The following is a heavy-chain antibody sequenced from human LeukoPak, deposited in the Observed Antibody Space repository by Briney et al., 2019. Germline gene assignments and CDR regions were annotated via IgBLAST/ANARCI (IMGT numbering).Heavy chain of an antibody. CDR1: GFTFSAYR. Sequence: AGGSLRLSRSASGFTFSAYRMHWVRQAPGKGLVWVSRLESDGSSTAYADSVKGRFTISRDNAENTVYLQMDSLRVGDTAVYYCASLGSRDASKGGDFWGQGTLVTVSS. CDR2: LESDGSST. V-gene: IGHV3-74*01. CDR3: ASLGSRDASKGGDF. D-gene: IGHD5-24*01. J-gene: IGHJ4*02.